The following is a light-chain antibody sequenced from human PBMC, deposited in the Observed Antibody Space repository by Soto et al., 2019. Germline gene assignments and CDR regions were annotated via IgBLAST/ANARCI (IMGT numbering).Light chain of an antibody. V-gene: IGLV2-23*01. CDR3: CSYAGSSTYYV. J-gene: IGLJ1*01. CDR1: SSDVGSYNL. CDR2: EGS. Sequence: QSALTQPASVSGSPGQSITISCTATSSDVGSYNLVSWYQQHPGKAPKVMIYEGSKRPSGISNRFSGSKSGNTASLTMSGLQAEDEADYYCCSYAGSSTYYVFGTGTKLTVL.